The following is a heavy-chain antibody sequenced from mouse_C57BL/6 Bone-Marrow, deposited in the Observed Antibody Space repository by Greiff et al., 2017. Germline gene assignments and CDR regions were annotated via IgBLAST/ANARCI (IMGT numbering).Heavy chain of an antibody. Sequence: VKLQQPGAELVKPGASVKLSCKASGYTFTSYWMHWVKQRPGRGLEWIGRIEPNSGGTKYNEKFKSKATLTVDKPSSTAYMQLSSLTSEDSAVYYCASQERFAYWGQGTLVTVSA. J-gene: IGHJ3*01. CDR1: GYTFTSYW. V-gene: IGHV1-72*01. CDR3: ASQERFAY. D-gene: IGHD3-2*02. CDR2: IEPNSGGT.